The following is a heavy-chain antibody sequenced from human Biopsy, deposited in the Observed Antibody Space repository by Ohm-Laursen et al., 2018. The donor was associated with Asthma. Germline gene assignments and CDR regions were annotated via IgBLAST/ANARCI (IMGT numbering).Heavy chain of an antibody. CDR1: GYNFISFD. CDR2: VNTGNGDT. D-gene: IGHD3-9*01. V-gene: IGHV1-3*04. Sequence: VSCKASGYNFISFDIHWVRQAPGQRLEWMGWVNTGNGDTKYSQKFQGRVTITRDTSASTAYMELRSLRSEDTATYYCARTYYDFLTGQVKDVFGVWGQGTMVTVSS. J-gene: IGHJ3*01. CDR3: ARTYYDFLTGQVKDVFGV.